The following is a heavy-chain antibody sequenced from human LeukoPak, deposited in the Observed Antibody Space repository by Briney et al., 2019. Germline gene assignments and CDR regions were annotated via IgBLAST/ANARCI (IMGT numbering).Heavy chain of an antibody. CDR2: ISGSGGST. CDR1: GFTFSSYA. V-gene: IGHV3-23*01. Sequence: GGSLRLSCAASGFTFSSYAMSWVRQAPGKGLEWVSAISGSGGSTYYADSVKGRFTISRDNSKNTLYLQMNSLRAEDTAVYYCARPGIAAAGTSWFDPWGQGTLVTVSS. CDR3: ARPGIAAAGTSWFDP. J-gene: IGHJ5*02. D-gene: IGHD6-13*01.